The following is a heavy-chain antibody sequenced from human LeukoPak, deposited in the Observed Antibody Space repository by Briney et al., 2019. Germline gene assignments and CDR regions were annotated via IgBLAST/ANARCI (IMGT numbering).Heavy chain of an antibody. Sequence: GWSLRLSCAASGFTFSSYSMNWVRQAPGKGLEWVSSISSSSSYIYYADSVKGRFTISRDNAKNSLYLQMNSLRAEDTAVYYCARGGGVAATGAFDIWGQGTMVTVSS. D-gene: IGHD2-15*01. J-gene: IGHJ3*02. CDR1: GFTFSSYS. CDR2: ISSSSSYI. CDR3: ARGGGVAATGAFDI. V-gene: IGHV3-21*01.